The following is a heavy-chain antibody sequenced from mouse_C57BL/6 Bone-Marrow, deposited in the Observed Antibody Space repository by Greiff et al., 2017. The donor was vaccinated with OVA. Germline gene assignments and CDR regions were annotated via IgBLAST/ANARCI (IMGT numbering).Heavy chain of an antibody. CDR2: INSDGGST. CDR3: NWAARDY. Sequence: EVHLVESGGGLVQPGESLKLSCESNEYEFPSHDMSWVRKTPEKRLELVAAINSDGGSTYYPDTMERRFIISRDNTKKTLYLQMSSLRSEDTAWRGTNWAARDYWGQGTSVTVSS. CDR1: EYEFPSHD. D-gene: IGHD4-1*01. V-gene: IGHV5-2*01. J-gene: IGHJ4*01.